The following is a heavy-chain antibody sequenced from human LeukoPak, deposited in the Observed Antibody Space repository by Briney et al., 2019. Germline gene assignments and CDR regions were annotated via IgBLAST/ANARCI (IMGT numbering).Heavy chain of an antibody. J-gene: IGHJ4*02. CDR2: IYYSGST. D-gene: IGHD2-15*01. Sequence: SETLSLTCTVSGGSISSYYWSCIRQPPGKGLEWSGYIYYSGSTNYNPSLKSRVTISVDTSKNQFSLKLSSVTAADTAVYYCARGYCSGGNCYYFDYWGQGTLVTVSS. CDR1: GGSISSYY. CDR3: ARGYCSGGNCYYFDY. V-gene: IGHV4-59*01.